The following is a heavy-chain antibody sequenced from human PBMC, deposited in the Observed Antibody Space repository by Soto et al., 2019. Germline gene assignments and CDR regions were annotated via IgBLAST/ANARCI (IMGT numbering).Heavy chain of an antibody. D-gene: IGHD2-15*01. CDR3: AKDLGDIVVVVAATHDAFDI. J-gene: IGHJ3*02. CDR2: ISYDGSNK. V-gene: IGHV3-30*18. Sequence: GGSLRLSCAASGFTFSSYGMHWVRQAPGKGLEWVAVISYDGSNKYYADSVKGRFTISRDNSKNTLYLQMNSLRAEDTAVYYCAKDLGDIVVVVAATHDAFDIWGQGTMVTVSS. CDR1: GFTFSSYG.